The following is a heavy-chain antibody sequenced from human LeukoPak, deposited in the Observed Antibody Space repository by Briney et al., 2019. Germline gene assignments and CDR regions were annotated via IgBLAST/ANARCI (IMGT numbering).Heavy chain of an antibody. D-gene: IGHD3-9*01. CDR1: GDTFSD. V-gene: IGHV7-4-1*02. CDR3: ARGDWVA. Sequence: ASVKVSCKAFGDTFSDMNWVRQAPGQGLEWMGWINTNTGNPTYVQGFRGRFVFSLDTPVNTAYLQISSLKADDTAVYYCARGDWVAWGQGTLVTVSA. CDR2: INTNTGNP. J-gene: IGHJ4*02.